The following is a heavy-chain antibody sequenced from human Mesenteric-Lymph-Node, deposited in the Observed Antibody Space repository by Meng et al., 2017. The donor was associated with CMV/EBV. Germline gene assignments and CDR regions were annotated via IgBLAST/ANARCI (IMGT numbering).Heavy chain of an antibody. CDR3: AKVARYCSSTSCKLVGSYFDY. Sequence: GESLKISCAASGFTVSSNYMRWVRQAPGEGLEWVSVIYSCGSTYYADSVKGRFTISRDNSKNTLYLQMNSLRAEDTAVYYCAKVARYCSSTSCKLVGSYFDYWGQGTLVTVSS. CDR2: IYSCGST. V-gene: IGHV3-53*01. J-gene: IGHJ4*02. CDR1: GFTVSSNY. D-gene: IGHD2-2*01.